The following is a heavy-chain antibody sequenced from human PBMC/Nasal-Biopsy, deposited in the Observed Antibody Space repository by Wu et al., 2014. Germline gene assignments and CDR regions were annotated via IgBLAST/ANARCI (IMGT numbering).Heavy chain of an antibody. CDR2: FYYSGST. CDR1: GGSFSGYY. V-gene: IGHV4-59*01. Sequence: TLSLTCTVSGGSFSGYYWSWIRQSPGKGLEWIGYFYYSGSTVYNPSLMSRVTISVDTSKNQFSLKLSSVTAADTAVYYCARDSGSFIIDRVYYGMDVWGQGTTVTVSS. CDR3: ARDSGSFIIDRVYYGMDV. J-gene: IGHJ6*02. D-gene: IGHD5-12*01.